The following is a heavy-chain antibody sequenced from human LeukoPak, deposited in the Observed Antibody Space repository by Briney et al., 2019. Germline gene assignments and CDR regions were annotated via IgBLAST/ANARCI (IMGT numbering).Heavy chain of an antibody. CDR3: ARRQSSGWYGPAFDY. Sequence: SETLSLTCAVYGGSFSGYYWSWIRQPPAKGLEWIGEINHSGSTNYNPSLKSQVTISVDTSKNQFSLKLSSVTAADTAVYYCARRQSSGWYGPAFDYWGQGTLVTVSS. J-gene: IGHJ4*02. CDR2: INHSGST. CDR1: GGSFSGYY. V-gene: IGHV4-34*01. D-gene: IGHD6-19*01.